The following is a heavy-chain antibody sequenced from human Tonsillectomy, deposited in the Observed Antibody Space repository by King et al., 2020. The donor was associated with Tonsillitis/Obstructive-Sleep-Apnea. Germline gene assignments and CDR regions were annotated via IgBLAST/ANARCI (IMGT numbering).Heavy chain of an antibody. J-gene: IGHJ3*02. CDR3: AHNGGAFDI. Sequence: TLKESGPTLVKPTQTLTLTCTFSGFSLSTSGVGVGWIRQPPGKALEWLALLYWDDVKRSRPTLKSRLTITKDTSKNQVVLTMTNIDPVDTATYYCAHNGGAFDIWGQGTMVTVSS. V-gene: IGHV2-5*02. D-gene: IGHD3-10*01. CDR1: GFSLSTSGVG. CDR2: LYWDDVK.